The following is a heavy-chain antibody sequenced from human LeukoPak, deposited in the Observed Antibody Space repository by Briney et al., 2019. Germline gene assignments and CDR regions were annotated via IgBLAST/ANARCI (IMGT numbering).Heavy chain of an antibody. CDR3: ARVRKGSSARFHYYYMDV. D-gene: IGHD2-2*01. CDR1: GGSISSYY. J-gene: IGHJ6*03. V-gene: IGHV4-59*01. CDR2: IYYSGST. Sequence: SETLSLTCSVSGGSISSYYWSWIRQPPGKGLEWIGYIYYSGSTNYNPSLKSRVTISVDTSKNQFSLKLSSVTAADTAVYYCARVRKGSSARFHYYYMDVWGKGTTVTVSS.